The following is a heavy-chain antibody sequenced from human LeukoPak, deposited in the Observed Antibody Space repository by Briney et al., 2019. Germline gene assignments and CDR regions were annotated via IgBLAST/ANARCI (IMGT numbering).Heavy chain of an antibody. J-gene: IGHJ4*02. D-gene: IGHD4-23*01. V-gene: IGHV3-30*18. CDR1: GFTFSSYG. CDR3: AKGSATTVVTIDY. Sequence: GGSLRLSCAASGFTFSSYGMHWVRQAPGKGLEWVAVISSDGSDKYYADSVKGRFTISRDNSKNTMYLQMNSLRGEDTAVYYCAKGSATTVVTIDYWGQGTLVTVSS. CDR2: ISSDGSDK.